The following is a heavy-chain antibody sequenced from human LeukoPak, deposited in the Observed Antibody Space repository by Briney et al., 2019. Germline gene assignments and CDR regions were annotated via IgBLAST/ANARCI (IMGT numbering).Heavy chain of an antibody. V-gene: IGHV4-61*08. J-gene: IGHJ4*02. CDR2: IYYGGST. CDR3: ARVGSSSWKNFDY. D-gene: IGHD6-13*01. CDR1: GGSISSGGYY. Sequence: SQTLSLTCTVSGGSISSGGYYWSWIRQHPGKGLEWIGYIYYGGSTNYNPSLKSRVTISVDTSKSQFSLKLTSVTAADTAVYYCARVGSSSWKNFDYWGQGTLVTVSS.